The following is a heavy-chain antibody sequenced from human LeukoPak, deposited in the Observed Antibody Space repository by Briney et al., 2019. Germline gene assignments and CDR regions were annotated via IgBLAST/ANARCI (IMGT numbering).Heavy chain of an antibody. J-gene: IGHJ4*02. CDR1: GFTVSSNY. Sequence: GGSLRLTCAASGFTVSSNYMSWVRQAPGKGLEWVSVIYSGGSTYYADSVKGRFTISRDNSKNTLYLQMNSLRAEDTAVYYCASTASGWVGYWGQGTLVTVSS. CDR2: IYSGGST. D-gene: IGHD6-19*01. CDR3: ASTASGWVGY. V-gene: IGHV3-66*01.